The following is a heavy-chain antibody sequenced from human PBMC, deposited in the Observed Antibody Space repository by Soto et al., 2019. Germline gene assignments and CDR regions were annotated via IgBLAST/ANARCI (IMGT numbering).Heavy chain of an antibody. D-gene: IGHD2-15*01. J-gene: IGHJ4*02. CDR3: ARDLGYSTGGSWYTPLDY. CDR2: IYQDGTEK. V-gene: IGHV3-7*01. Sequence: EVQLVESGGGLVQPGGSLRLSCAASGFSFSSYWRHWVRQAPGKGLEWVANIYQDGTEKYYLDSVKGRFTISRDNAKNSLYLQMNSLRAEATAVYYCARDLGYSTGGSWYTPLDYWGQETLVTVSS. CDR1: GFSFSSYW.